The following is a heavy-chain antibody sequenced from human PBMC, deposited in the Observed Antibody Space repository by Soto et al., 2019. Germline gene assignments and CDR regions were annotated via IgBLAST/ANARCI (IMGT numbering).Heavy chain of an antibody. CDR1: GYTFTSYG. J-gene: IGHJ4*02. CDR2: ISAYNGNT. V-gene: IGHV1-18*01. CDR3: ARDLGYYGSGSCYKGVFDY. Sequence: ASVKVSCKASGYTFTSYGISWVRQAPGQGLEWMGWISAYNGNTNYAQKLQGRVTMTTDTSTSTAYMELRSLRSDDTAVYYCARDLGYYGSGSCYKGVFDYWGQGTLVTVSS. D-gene: IGHD3-10*01.